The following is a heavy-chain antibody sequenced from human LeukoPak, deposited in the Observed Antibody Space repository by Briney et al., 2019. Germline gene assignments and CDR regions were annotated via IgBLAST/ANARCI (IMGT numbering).Heavy chain of an antibody. D-gene: IGHD2-21*02. CDR1: GYTFTSYG. CDR3: AREVFFALNCGGDCYSEGYFSNWFDP. CDR2: ISAYNGNT. V-gene: IGHV1-18*01. J-gene: IGHJ5*02. Sequence: ASVKVSCKASGYTFTSYGISWVRQAPGQGLEWMGWISAYNGNTNYAQKLQGRVTMTTDTSTSTAYMALRSLRSDDTAVYYCAREVFFALNCGGDCYSEGYFSNWFDPWGQGTLVTVSS.